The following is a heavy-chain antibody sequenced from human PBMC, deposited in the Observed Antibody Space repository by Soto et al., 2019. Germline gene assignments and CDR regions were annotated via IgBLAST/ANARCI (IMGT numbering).Heavy chain of an antibody. D-gene: IGHD6-13*01. CDR1: GGSISSSNW. CDR2: IYHSVST. Sequence: TLSLTCAVSGGSISSSNWWSWVRQPPGKGLEWIGEIYHSVSTNYNPSLKSRVTISVDKSKNQFSLKLSSVTAADTAVYYCARVSSSSWYRDWFDPWGQGTLVTVSS. J-gene: IGHJ5*02. CDR3: ARVSSSSWYRDWFDP. V-gene: IGHV4-4*02.